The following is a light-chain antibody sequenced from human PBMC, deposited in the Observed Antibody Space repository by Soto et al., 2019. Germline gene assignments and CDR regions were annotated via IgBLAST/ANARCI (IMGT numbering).Light chain of an antibody. Sequence: QSALTQPASVSGSPGQSITISCTGATSDVGRYNFVSWYQQHPGKAPKLIIYEVTNRPSGISTRFSGSKSGNTASLTISGLRAEDEAYFYCTSYTTTGTGVFGGGTKLTVL. CDR3: TSYTTTGTGV. J-gene: IGLJ3*02. V-gene: IGLV2-14*01. CDR1: TSDVGRYNF. CDR2: EVT.